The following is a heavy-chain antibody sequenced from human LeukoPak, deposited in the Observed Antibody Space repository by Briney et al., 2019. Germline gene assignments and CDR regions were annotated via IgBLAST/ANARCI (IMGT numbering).Heavy chain of an antibody. CDR1: RFTFSSYA. CDR3: ANGASTVTELDY. Sequence: GGSLRLSCAASRFTFSSYAMSWVRQAPGKGLEWVSAISGSGGRTYYADSVKGRFTISRDNSKNTLYLQMNSLRAEDTAVYYCANGASTVTELDYWGQGTLVTVSS. V-gene: IGHV3-23*01. J-gene: IGHJ4*02. CDR2: ISGSGGRT. D-gene: IGHD4-17*01.